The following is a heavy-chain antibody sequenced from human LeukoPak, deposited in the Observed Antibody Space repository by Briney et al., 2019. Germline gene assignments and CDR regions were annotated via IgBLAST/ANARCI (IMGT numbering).Heavy chain of an antibody. CDR2: ISGSGGST. CDR3: AKVWRGYDFNFDY. J-gene: IGHJ4*02. CDR1: GFTFSSYA. Sequence: PGGSLRLSCAASGFTFSSYAMSWVREAPGKGLEWVSAISGSGGSTYYADSVKGRFTISRDNSKNTLYLQMNSLRAEDTAVYYCAKVWRGYDFNFDYWGQGTLVTVSS. D-gene: IGHD3-3*01. V-gene: IGHV3-23*01.